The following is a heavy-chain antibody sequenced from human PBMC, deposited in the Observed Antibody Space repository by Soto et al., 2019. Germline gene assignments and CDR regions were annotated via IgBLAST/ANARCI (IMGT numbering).Heavy chain of an antibody. D-gene: IGHD3-3*01. V-gene: IGHV4-39*01. CDR3: ARHPNRFLEWLLPDRYYYYMDV. J-gene: IGHJ6*03. CDR1: GGSISSSSYY. CDR2: IYYSGST. Sequence: SETLSLTCTVSGGSISSSSYYWGWIRQPPGKGLEWIGSIYYSGSTYYNPSLKSRVTISVDTSKNQFSLKLSSVTAADTAVYYCARHPNRFLEWLLPDRYYYYMDVWGKGTTVTVSS.